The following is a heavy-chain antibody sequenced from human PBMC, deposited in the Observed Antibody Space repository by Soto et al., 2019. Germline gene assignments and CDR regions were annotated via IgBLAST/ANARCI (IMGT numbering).Heavy chain of an antibody. D-gene: IGHD3-10*01. J-gene: IGHJ6*02. CDR2: IYYSGST. V-gene: IGHV4-59*01. CDR1: GGSISSYY. Sequence: SSETLSLTCTVSGGSISSYYWSWNRQPPGKGLEWIGYIYYSGSTNYNPSLKSRVTISVDTSKNQFSLKLSSVTAADTAVYYCAREGSELDYYYYGMDVWGQGTTVTVSS. CDR3: AREGSELDYYYYGMDV.